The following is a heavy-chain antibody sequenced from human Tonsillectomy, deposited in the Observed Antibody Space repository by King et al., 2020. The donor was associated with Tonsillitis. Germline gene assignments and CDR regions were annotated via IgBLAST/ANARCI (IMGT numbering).Heavy chain of an antibody. Sequence: VQLVESGGGLVKPGGSLRLSCAASGFTFSSYTMNWVRQAPGKGLEWVSSISSSRSYIYYANSVKGRFTISRDNDKNSLYLQMNSLRAEDTAVYYCARAGDSSGYYFSIWGQGTMVTVSS. CDR2: ISSSRSYI. CDR1: GFTFSSYT. CDR3: ARAGDSSGYYFSI. V-gene: IGHV3-21*01. D-gene: IGHD3-22*01. J-gene: IGHJ3*02.